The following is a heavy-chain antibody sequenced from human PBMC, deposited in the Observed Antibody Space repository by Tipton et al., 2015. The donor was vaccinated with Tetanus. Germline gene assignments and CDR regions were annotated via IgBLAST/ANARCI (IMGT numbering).Heavy chain of an antibody. CDR2: VYYDGSP. CDR3: AKQADNWFDP. V-gene: IGHV4-39*01. J-gene: IGHJ5*02. CDR1: DDSMSTGTSY. Sequence: TLSLTCTVSDDSMSTGTSYWGWVRQPPGMALEWIGTVYYDGSPYYNSSLKSRLTISVDTSKRQFFLRQTSVTAADTAIYYCAKQADNWFDPWGQGTLVTVSS.